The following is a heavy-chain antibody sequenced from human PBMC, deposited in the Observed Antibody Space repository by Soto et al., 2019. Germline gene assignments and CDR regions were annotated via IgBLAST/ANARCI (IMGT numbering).Heavy chain of an antibody. CDR3: ARGRSIAAREGVYYYGMDV. CDR2: MNPNSGNT. CDR1: GYTFTSYD. Sequence: AAVKVSCKASGYTFTSYDINWVRQATGQGLEWMGWMNPNSGNTGYAQKFQGRVTMTRNTSISTAYMELSSLRSEDTAVYYCARGRSIAAREGVYYYGMDVLGQGTTVTVSS. J-gene: IGHJ6*02. D-gene: IGHD6-6*01. V-gene: IGHV1-8*01.